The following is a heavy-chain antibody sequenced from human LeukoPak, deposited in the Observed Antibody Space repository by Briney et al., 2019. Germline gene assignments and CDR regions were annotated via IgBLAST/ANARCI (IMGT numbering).Heavy chain of an antibody. Sequence: ASVKVSCKASAYAFTTYYIHWVRQAPGRGLEWMGWIVTNDGGTNYAQRYRGRVTMTRDTSINTAFLELSNVRSDDTAVYYCARGGLHHGFDYWGQGTLVTVSS. CDR3: ARGGLHHGFDY. D-gene: IGHD1-14*01. J-gene: IGHJ4*02. V-gene: IGHV1-2*02. CDR2: IVTNDGGT. CDR1: AYAFTTYY.